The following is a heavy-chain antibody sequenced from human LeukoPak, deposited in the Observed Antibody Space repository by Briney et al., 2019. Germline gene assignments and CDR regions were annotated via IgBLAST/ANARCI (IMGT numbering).Heavy chain of an antibody. J-gene: IGHJ6*02. D-gene: IGHD3-10*01. CDR1: GFTVSSNY. V-gene: IGHV3-53*01. Sequence: GGSLRLSCAASGFTVSSNYMSWVRQAPGEGLEWVSVIYSGGSTYYADSVKGRFTISRDNSKNTLYLQMNSLRAEDTAVYYCARDSPGTGVYGMDVWGQGTTVTVSS. CDR2: IYSGGST. CDR3: ARDSPGTGVYGMDV.